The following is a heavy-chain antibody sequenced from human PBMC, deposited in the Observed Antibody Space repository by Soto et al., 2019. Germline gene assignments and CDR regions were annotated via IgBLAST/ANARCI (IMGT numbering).Heavy chain of an antibody. V-gene: IGHV3-20*04. Sequence: GGSLRLSCAASGFIFGAHAMSWVRQAPGKGLEWVSAINWIGGSTNYADSMKDRFTISRDNAKNSLYLQMSSLRAEDTALYYCARHGGTPDLYFDYWGQGT. D-gene: IGHD3-16*01. CDR2: INWIGGST. J-gene: IGHJ4*02. CDR1: GFIFGAHA. CDR3: ARHGGTPDLYFDY.